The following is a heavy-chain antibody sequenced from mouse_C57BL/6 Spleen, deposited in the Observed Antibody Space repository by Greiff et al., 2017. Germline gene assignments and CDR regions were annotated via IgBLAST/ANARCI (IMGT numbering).Heavy chain of an antibody. CDR2: ISSGSSTI. J-gene: IGHJ4*01. D-gene: IGHD4-1*01. CDR1: GFTFSDYG. CDR3: AITGNYAMDY. Sequence: EVKLVESGGGLVKPGGSLKLSCAASGFTFSDYGMHWVRQAPEKGLEWVAYISSGSSTIYYADTVKGRFTISSDNAKNTLFLQMTSLRSEDTAMYYCAITGNYAMDYWGQGTSVTVSS. V-gene: IGHV5-17*01.